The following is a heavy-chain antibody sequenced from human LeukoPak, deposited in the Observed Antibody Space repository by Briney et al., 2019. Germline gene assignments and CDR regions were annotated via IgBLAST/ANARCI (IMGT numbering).Heavy chain of an antibody. D-gene: IGHD1-1*01. CDR1: GFTFSSYS. J-gene: IGHJ4*02. Sequence: GGSLRLSCAGSGFTFSSYSMNWVRQAPGKGMKWVSYISSGSSTIYYADSVKGRFTISRDNAKNSLYLQMNSLRAEDTAVYYCARGIWNDPYYWGQGTLVTVSS. CDR3: ARGIWNDPYY. V-gene: IGHV3-48*01. CDR2: ISSGSSTI.